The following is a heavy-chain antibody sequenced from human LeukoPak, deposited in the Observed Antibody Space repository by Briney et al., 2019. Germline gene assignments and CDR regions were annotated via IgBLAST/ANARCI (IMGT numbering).Heavy chain of an antibody. J-gene: IGHJ4*02. D-gene: IGHD6-13*01. CDR2: IYYSGST. V-gene: IGHV4-39*01. CDR1: GGSISSSSYY. Sequence: SETLSLTCTVSGGSISSSSYYWGWIRRPPGKGLEWIGSIYYSGSTYYNPSLKSRVTISVDTSKNQFSLKLSSVTAADTAVYYCARHIGPDWRQLVRGGVYYFDYWGQGTLVTVSS. CDR3: ARHIGPDWRQLVRGGVYYFDY.